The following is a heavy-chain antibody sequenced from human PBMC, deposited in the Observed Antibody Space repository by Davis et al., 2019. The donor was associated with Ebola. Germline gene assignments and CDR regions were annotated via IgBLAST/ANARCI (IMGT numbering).Heavy chain of an antibody. D-gene: IGHD3-3*01. Sequence: MPSETLSLTCTVSGGSISSSSYYWSWIRQPPGKGLEWIGYIYYSGSTNYNPSLKSRVTISVDTSKNQFSLKLSSVTAADTAVYYCARGLDFWSGYRPDEMGYYGMDVWGQGTTVTVSS. V-gene: IGHV4-61*01. CDR1: GGSISSSSYY. J-gene: IGHJ6*02. CDR2: IYYSGST. CDR3: ARGLDFWSGYRPDEMGYYGMDV.